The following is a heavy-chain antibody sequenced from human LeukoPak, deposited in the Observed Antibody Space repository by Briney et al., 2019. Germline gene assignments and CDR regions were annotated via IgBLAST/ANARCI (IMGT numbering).Heavy chain of an antibody. CDR1: GYTFTDSY. CDR3: ARVRSSGWYDYYFDL. CDR2: INPNSGGT. Sequence: ASVKVSCKTSGYTFTDSYMHWVRQAPGQGLEWMGWINPNSGGTNYAQKFQGRVTLTRDASISTAYMELSRLRSDDTAVYYCARVRSSGWYDYYFDLWGRGTLVTVSS. V-gene: IGHV1-2*02. D-gene: IGHD6-19*01. J-gene: IGHJ2*01.